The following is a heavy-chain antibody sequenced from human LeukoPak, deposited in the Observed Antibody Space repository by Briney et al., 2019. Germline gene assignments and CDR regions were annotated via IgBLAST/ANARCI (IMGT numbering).Heavy chain of an antibody. V-gene: IGHV3-48*01. CDR1: GFTFSSYS. CDR3: ARAGSDNYYSGVNY. J-gene: IGHJ4*02. CDR2: ISSSSTI. Sequence: GGSLRLSCAAPGFTFSSYSMNWVRQAPGKGLEWVSYISSSSTIYYADSVKGRFTISRDNSKNTLYLQMDSLRAEDTAIYYCARAGSDNYYSGVNYWGQGTLVTVSS. D-gene: IGHD3-22*01.